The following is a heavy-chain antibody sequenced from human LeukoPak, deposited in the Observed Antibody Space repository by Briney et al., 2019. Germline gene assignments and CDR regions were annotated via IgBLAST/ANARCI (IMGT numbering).Heavy chain of an antibody. J-gene: IGHJ4*02. D-gene: IGHD5-18*01. V-gene: IGHV1-69*05. CDR3: ASIRYSYAEHYFDY. CDR1: GGTFSSYA. Sequence: SVKVSCKASGGTFSSYAISWVRQAPGQGLEWMGRIIPIFGTANYAQKFQGRVTITTDESTSTAYMELSSLSSEDTSVYYCASIRYSYAEHYFDYWGQGTLVTVSS. CDR2: IIPIFGTA.